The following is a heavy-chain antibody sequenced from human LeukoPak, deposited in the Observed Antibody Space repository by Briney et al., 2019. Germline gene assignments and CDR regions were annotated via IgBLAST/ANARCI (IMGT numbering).Heavy chain of an antibody. D-gene: IGHD2-2*01. CDR2: IKSKTDGGTT. Sequence: PGGSLRLSCAASGFTFSHAWMSWVRQAPGKGLEWVGRIKSKTDGGTTDYAAPVKGRFTISRDDSKNTLYLQMSSLKTEDTAVYYCTTVFQLQSVSDYWGQGTLVTVSS. CDR3: TTVFQLQSVSDY. J-gene: IGHJ4*02. CDR1: GFTFSHAW. V-gene: IGHV3-15*01.